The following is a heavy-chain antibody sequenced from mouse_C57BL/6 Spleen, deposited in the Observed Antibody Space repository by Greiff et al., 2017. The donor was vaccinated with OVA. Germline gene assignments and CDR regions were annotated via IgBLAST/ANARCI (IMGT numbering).Heavy chain of an antibody. CDR1: GFTFSDYG. CDR2: ISSGSSTI. V-gene: IGHV5-17*01. Sequence: EVMLVESGGGLVKPGGSLRLSCAASGFTFSDYGMHWVRQAPEKGLEWVAYISSGSSTIYYADTVKGRFTISRDNAKNTLFLQMTSLRSEDTAMYYCARGSNYWFAYWGQGTLVTVSA. D-gene: IGHD2-5*01. J-gene: IGHJ3*01. CDR3: ARGSNYWFAY.